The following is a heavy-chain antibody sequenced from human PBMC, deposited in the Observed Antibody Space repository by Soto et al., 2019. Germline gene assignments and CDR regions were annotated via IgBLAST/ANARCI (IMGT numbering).Heavy chain of an antibody. V-gene: IGHV5-51*01. Sequence: PGESLKISCKGSGYSFTSYWIGWVRQMPGKGLEWMGIIYPGDSDTRYSPSFQGQVTISADKSISTAYLQWSSLKASDTAMYYCAGQTYSSSSETNYYYYGMDVWGQGTTVTVSS. J-gene: IGHJ6*02. CDR3: AGQTYSSSSETNYYYYGMDV. CDR1: GYSFTSYW. CDR2: IYPGDSDT. D-gene: IGHD6-6*01.